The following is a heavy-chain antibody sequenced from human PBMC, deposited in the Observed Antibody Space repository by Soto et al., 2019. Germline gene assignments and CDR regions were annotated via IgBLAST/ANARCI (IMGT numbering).Heavy chain of an antibody. J-gene: IGHJ5*02. CDR1: GGSISSGDYY. CDR3: ARWGDEQLVRSWFDP. Sequence: QVQLQESGPGLVKPSQTLSLTCTVSGGSISSGDYYWSWIRQPPGKGLEWIGYIYYRGSTYYNPSLKRRVTISVDTSKNQFPLKLSSVTGADTAVYYCARWGDEQLVRSWFDPWGQGTLVTVSS. CDR2: IYYRGST. D-gene: IGHD6-6*01. V-gene: IGHV4-30-4*01.